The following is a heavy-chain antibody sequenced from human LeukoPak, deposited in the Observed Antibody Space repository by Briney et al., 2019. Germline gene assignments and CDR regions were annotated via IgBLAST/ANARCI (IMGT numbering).Heavy chain of an antibody. CDR2: IYYSGST. V-gene: IGHV4-39*07. CDR3: ARRVRGYETFDY. D-gene: IGHD5-12*01. Sequence: SETLSLTCTVSGGSISSSSYYWGWIRQPPGKGLEWIGSIYYSGSTYYNPSLKSRVTISVDTSKNQFSLKLSSVTAADTAVYYCARRVRGYETFDYWGQGTLVTVPS. CDR1: GGSISSSSYY. J-gene: IGHJ4*02.